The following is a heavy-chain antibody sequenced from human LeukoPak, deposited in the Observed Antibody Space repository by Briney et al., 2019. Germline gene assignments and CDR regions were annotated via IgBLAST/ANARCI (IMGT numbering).Heavy chain of an antibody. CDR2: SDHGGST. CDR1: GGSFSGYY. CDR3: ARGYVIGRDNWFDP. D-gene: IGHD3-10*02. J-gene: IGHJ5*02. Sequence: PSETLSLTCAVYGGSFSGYYWTWIRQPPGKGLEWIGESDHGGSTNYNPSLKSRVAISVDTSKNQFSLKLSSVTAADTALYYCARGYVIGRDNWFDPWGQGTLVTVSS. V-gene: IGHV4-34*01.